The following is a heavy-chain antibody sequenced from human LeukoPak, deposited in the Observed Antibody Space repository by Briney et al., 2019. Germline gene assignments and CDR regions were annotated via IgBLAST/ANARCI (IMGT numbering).Heavy chain of an antibody. V-gene: IGHV3-23*01. CDR3: AKDRLYDSSDYYYGMDV. D-gene: IGHD3-22*01. J-gene: IGHJ6*02. CDR1: GFTFSSYA. CDR2: ISGSGGST. Sequence: PGGSLRLSCAASGFTFSSYAMSWVRQAPGKGLEWVSAISGSGGSTYYADSVKGRFTISRDNSKNTLYLQMNSLRAEDTAVYYCAKDRLYDSSDYYYGMDVWGQGTTVTVSS.